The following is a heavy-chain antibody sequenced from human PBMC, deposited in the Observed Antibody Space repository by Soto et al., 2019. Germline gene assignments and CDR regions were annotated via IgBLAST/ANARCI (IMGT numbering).Heavy chain of an antibody. D-gene: IGHD2-15*01. CDR3: TTDPFIVVVAFDI. J-gene: IGHJ3*02. CDR1: GFTFSNAW. CDR2: IKSKTDGGTT. Sequence: GGSLRLSCAASGFTFSNAWMSWVRQAPGKGLEWVGRIKSKTDGGTTDYAAPVKGRFTISRDDSKNTLYLQMNSLKTEDTAVYYCTTDPFIVVVAFDIWGQGTMVTVSS. V-gene: IGHV3-15*01.